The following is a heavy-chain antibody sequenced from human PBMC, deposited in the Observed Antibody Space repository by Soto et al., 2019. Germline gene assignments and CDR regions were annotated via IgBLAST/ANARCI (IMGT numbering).Heavy chain of an antibody. CDR2: INHSGST. D-gene: IGHD4-17*01. V-gene: IGHV4-34*01. Sequence: SETLSLTCAVYGGSFSGYYWSWIRQPPGKGLEWIGEINHSGSTNYNPSLKSRVTISVDTSKNQFSLKLSSVTAADTAVYYCARGLATATTRYYFDYGGKETLVTVSS. J-gene: IGHJ4*02. CDR3: ARGLATATTRYYFDY. CDR1: GGSFSGYY.